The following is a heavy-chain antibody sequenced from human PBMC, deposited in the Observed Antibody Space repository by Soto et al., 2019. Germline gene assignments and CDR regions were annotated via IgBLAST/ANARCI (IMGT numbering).Heavy chain of an antibody. J-gene: IGHJ5*02. CDR2: IYSGGST. CDR1: GFTVSSNY. D-gene: IGHD2-2*01. CDR3: ARNRMGYCSSTSCYLAPLDP. Sequence: EVQLVESGGGLIQPGGSLRLSCAASGFTVSSNYMSWVRQAPGKGLEWVSVIYSGGSTYYADSVKGRFTISRDNSKNTLYLQMNSLRAEDTAVYYCARNRMGYCSSTSCYLAPLDPWGQGTLVTVSS. V-gene: IGHV3-53*01.